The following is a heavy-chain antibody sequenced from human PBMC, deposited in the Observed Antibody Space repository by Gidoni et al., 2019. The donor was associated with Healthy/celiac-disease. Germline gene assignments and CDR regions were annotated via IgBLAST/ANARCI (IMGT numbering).Heavy chain of an antibody. CDR1: GYSISSGYY. Sequence: QVQLQESGPGLVKPSETLSLTCAVSGYSISSGYYWGWIRQPPGKGLEWIGSIYHSGSTYYNPSLKSRVTISVDTSKNQFSLKLSSVTAADTAVYYCARDRGEPWGQGTLVTVSS. CDR3: ARDRGEP. CDR2: IYHSGST. V-gene: IGHV4-38-2*02. J-gene: IGHJ5*02. D-gene: IGHD3-10*01.